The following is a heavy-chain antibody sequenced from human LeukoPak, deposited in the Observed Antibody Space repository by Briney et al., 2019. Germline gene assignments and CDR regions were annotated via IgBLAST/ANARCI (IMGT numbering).Heavy chain of an antibody. Sequence: GGSLRLSCPASESTFSDYSMNWVRQAPGKGLEWISYVGISSGNTKYADSVKGRFTISGDSAKNSVFLQMNSLRVEDTAVYYCARDHRYAFDNWGQGTLVTVSS. CDR3: ARDHRYAFDN. D-gene: IGHD5-12*01. V-gene: IGHV3-48*04. CDR2: VGISSGNT. CDR1: ESTFSDYS. J-gene: IGHJ4*02.